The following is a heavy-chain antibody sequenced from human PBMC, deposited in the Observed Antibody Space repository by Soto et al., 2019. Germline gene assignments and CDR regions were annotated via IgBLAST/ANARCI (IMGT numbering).Heavy chain of an antibody. CDR1: GGSIDSGDYY. CDR2: VYYSGTT. J-gene: IGHJ6*02. V-gene: IGHV4-61*08. CDR3: ARVWRDRSNYYYYYGMDV. Sequence: SETLSLTCTVSGGSIDSGDYYWSWIRQPPGKVLEWIGYVYYSGTTNYNPFLKSRVTLSLDKSKNQFSLKLSSVTAADTAVYYCARVWRDRSNYYYYYGMDVWGQGTTVTVSS. D-gene: IGHD3-22*01.